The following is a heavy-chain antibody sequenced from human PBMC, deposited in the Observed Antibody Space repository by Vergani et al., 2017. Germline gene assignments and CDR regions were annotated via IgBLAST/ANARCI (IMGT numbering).Heavy chain of an antibody. J-gene: IGHJ6*03. CDR3: ARDKAVPAAYYYYYYMDV. V-gene: IGHV1-18*01. D-gene: IGHD2-2*01. Sequence: QVQLVQSGAEVKKPGSSVKVSCKASGYTFTSYGISWVRQAPGQGLEWMGWISAYNGNTNYAQKLQGRVTMTTDTSTSTAYMELRSLRSDDTDVYYCARDKAVPAAYYYYYYMDVWGKGTTVTVSS. CDR1: GYTFTSYG. CDR2: ISAYNGNT.